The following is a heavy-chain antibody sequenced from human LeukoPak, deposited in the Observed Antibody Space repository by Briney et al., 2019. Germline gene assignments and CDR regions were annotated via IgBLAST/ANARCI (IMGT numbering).Heavy chain of an antibody. J-gene: IGHJ3*02. CDR3: AKFQGYCSSTSCPHDAFDI. D-gene: IGHD2-2*01. CDR2: ISGSGGST. CDR1: GFTFSSYA. Sequence: PGGSLRLSCAASGFTFSSYAMSWVRRAPGKGLEWVSAISGSGGSTYYADPVKGRFTISRDNSKNTLYLQMNSLRAEDTAVYYCAKFQGYCSSTSCPHDAFDIWGQGTMVTVSS. V-gene: IGHV3-23*01.